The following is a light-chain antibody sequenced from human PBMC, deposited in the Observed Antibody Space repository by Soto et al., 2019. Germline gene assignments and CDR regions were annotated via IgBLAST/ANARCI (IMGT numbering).Light chain of an antibody. J-gene: IGLJ2*01. Sequence: NFMLTQPHSVSESPGKTVTISCTRSSGSIASNYVQWYQQRPGSSPTTVIYEDNQRPSGVPDRFSGSIDSSSNSASLNISGLKTEDEDDYYCQSYDSSIVVFGGGTKLTVL. V-gene: IGLV6-57*01. CDR1: SGSIASNY. CDR2: EDN. CDR3: QSYDSSIVV.